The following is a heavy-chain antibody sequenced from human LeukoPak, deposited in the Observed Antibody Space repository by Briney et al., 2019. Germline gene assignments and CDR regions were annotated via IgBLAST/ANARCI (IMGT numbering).Heavy chain of an antibody. J-gene: IGHJ6*02. Sequence: GGSLRLSCEASGFTFSSYVMSWVRQAPGKGLEWVSGISGGGSTHYADSVKGRFIISRDNFKYTLFLQMKSLRDEDTATYYCAKAEALGGQPGLRYSYYGVDVWGQGTTVIVSS. V-gene: IGHV3-23*01. CDR1: GFTFSSYV. CDR3: AKAEALGGQPGLRYSYYGVDV. CDR2: ISGGGST. D-gene: IGHD1-14*01.